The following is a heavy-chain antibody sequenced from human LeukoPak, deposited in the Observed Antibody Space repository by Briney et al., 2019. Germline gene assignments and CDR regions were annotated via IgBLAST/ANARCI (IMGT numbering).Heavy chain of an antibody. V-gene: IGHV4-59*01. Sequence: PSETLSLTCTVSGGSISNYYWSWIRQPPGKRLEWIGYIHYSGTTNYSPSLKSRVTISLDTSKTQFSLKLRTVTAADTAVYYCARDSSGYEKYYFDYWGQGTLVTVSS. D-gene: IGHD5-12*01. CDR1: GGSISNYY. CDR2: IHYSGTT. J-gene: IGHJ4*02. CDR3: ARDSSGYEKYYFDY.